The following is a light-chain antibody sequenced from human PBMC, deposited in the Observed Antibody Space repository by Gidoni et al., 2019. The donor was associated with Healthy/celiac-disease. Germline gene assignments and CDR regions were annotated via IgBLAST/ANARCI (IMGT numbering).Light chain of an antibody. Sequence: IQMTQSPSSLSASVGDRVTITCRASQSISSYLNWYQQKPGKAPKLLIYAASSLQSGVPSRFNGSGSGTDFTLTISSLQPEDFATYYCQQSYSTLFTFGPGTKVEIK. CDR2: AAS. CDR3: QQSYSTLFT. V-gene: IGKV1-39*01. CDR1: QSISSY. J-gene: IGKJ3*01.